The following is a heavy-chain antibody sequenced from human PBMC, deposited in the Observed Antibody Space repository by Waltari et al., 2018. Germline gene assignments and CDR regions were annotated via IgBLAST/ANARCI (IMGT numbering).Heavy chain of an antibody. Sequence: EVQLVASGGGLVKPGGSQRLSCAASGFTFSTYSMNRVRQAPGKGLEWVSSISSSSSYIYYADSVKGRFTISRDNAKNSLSLQMNSLRAEDTAVYYCARAHSYGSSDYYYMDVWGNGTTVTVSS. J-gene: IGHJ6*03. CDR1: GFTFSTYS. D-gene: IGHD5-18*01. V-gene: IGHV3-21*02. CDR3: ARAHSYGSSDYYYMDV. CDR2: ISSSSSYI.